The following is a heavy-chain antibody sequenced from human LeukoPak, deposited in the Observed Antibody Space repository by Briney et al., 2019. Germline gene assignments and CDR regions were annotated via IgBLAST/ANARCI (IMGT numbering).Heavy chain of an antibody. Sequence: GGSLRLSCAASGFTFSSYGMHWVRQAPGKGLGWVAVIWYDGSNKYYADSVKGRFTISRDNSKNTLYLQMNSLRAEDTAVYYCARAYGDCSPFDYWGQGTLVTVSS. CDR2: IWYDGSNK. V-gene: IGHV3-30*19. CDR1: GFTFSSYG. J-gene: IGHJ4*02. CDR3: ARAYGDCSPFDY. D-gene: IGHD4-17*01.